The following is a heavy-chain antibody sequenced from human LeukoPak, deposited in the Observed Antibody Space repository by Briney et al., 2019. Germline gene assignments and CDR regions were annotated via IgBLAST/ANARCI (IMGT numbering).Heavy chain of an antibody. D-gene: IGHD1-26*01. Sequence: SETLSLTCAVYGGSFSGYYWSWIRQPPGKGLEWIGEINHSGSTNYNPSLKSRVTISVDTSRNQFSLKLSSVTAADTAVYYCARGPIVGATRGMDVWGQGTTVTVSS. CDR2: INHSGST. CDR1: GGSFSGYY. J-gene: IGHJ6*02. CDR3: ARGPIVGATRGMDV. V-gene: IGHV4-34*01.